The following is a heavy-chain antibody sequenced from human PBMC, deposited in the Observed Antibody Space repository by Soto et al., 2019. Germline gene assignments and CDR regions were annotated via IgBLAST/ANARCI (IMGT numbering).Heavy chain of an antibody. CDR3: AKDRRAGGNSAFYFDF. CDR2: ISGSGGST. Sequence: LRLSCAASGFTFSSYAMSWVRQAPGKGLEWVSAISGSGGSTYYADSVKGRFTISRDNSHNTLYLQVHSLTAEDTAVYYCAKDRRAGGNSAFYFDFWGQGAQVTVSS. J-gene: IGHJ4*02. V-gene: IGHV3-23*01. CDR1: GFTFSSYA. D-gene: IGHD3-16*01.